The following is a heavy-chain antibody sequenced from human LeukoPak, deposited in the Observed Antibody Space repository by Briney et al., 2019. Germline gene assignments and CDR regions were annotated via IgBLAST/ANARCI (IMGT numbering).Heavy chain of an antibody. CDR3: VRLRGSSGPIDH. D-gene: IGHD3-22*01. CDR2: IYYYGST. CDR1: GASINNYY. V-gene: IGHV4-59*01. Sequence: SKTLSLTRTVSGASINNYYWSWIRQPPGKGQEWIGYIYYYGSTNYNPSLKSRVTISVDTSENQFSLRLTSVTAADTAVYYCVRLRGSSGPIDHWGQGTLVTVSS. J-gene: IGHJ4*02.